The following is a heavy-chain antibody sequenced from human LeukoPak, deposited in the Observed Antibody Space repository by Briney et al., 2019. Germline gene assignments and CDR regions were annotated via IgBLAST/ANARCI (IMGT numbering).Heavy chain of an antibody. V-gene: IGHV4-59*01. J-gene: IGHJ4*02. CDR3: ARAFYGRYSDY. D-gene: IGHD4-17*01. CDR1: GGSISNYY. CDR2: MHYTGST. Sequence: SETLSLTCTVSGGSISNYYWSWIRQPPGKGLEWIGYMHYTGSTNYNPSLKSRVTISGDTSKNQLSLKLSSVSAADTAVYFCARAFYGRYSDYWGQGILVTVSS.